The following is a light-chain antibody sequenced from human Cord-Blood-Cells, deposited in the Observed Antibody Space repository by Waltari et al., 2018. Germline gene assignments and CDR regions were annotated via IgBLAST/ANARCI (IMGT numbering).Light chain of an antibody. J-gene: IGKJ1*01. CDR3: QQYYSTPWT. CDR1: QSVLYSSNNKNY. V-gene: IGKV4-1*01. Sequence: EIVMTQSPAPLAVSLGERATINCKSSQSVLYSSNNKNYLAWYQQKPGQPPKLLIYWASTRESGVPDRFSGSGSGTDFTLTISSLQAEDVAVYYCQQYYSTPWTFGQGTKVEIK. CDR2: WAS.